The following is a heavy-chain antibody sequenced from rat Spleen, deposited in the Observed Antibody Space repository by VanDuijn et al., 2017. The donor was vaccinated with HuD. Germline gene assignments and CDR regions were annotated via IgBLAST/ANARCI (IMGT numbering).Heavy chain of an antibody. CDR2: ISYDGSST. CDR3: TTGDRQGFDY. CDR1: GFTFSNYD. J-gene: IGHJ2*01. V-gene: IGHV5-20*01. Sequence: EVQLVESGGGLVQPGRSMKLSCAASGFTFSNYDMAWVRQAPTKGLEWVASISYDGSSTYYRDSVKGRFTISRDNAKSTLYLQMDSLRSEDTATYYCTTGDRQGFDYWGQGVMVTVSS.